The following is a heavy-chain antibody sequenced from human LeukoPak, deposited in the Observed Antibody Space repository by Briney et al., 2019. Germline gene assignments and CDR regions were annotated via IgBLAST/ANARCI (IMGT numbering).Heavy chain of an antibody. CDR1: GFTFSGSA. D-gene: IGHD3-22*01. Sequence: GGSLRLSCAASGFTFSGSAIHWVRQASGKGLEWVGRIRSEANSYATAYVASVKGRFTISRDDSKNTAYLQMNSLKTEDTAVYYCTSTYYYDSSGYMPARWGQGTLVTVSS. CDR3: TSTYYYDSSGYMPAR. V-gene: IGHV3-73*01. CDR2: IRSEANSYAT. J-gene: IGHJ4*02.